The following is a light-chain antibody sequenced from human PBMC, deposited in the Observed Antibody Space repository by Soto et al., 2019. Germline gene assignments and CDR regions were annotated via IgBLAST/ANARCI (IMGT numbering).Light chain of an antibody. J-gene: IGLJ1*01. CDR1: SSDVGGHNY. V-gene: IGLV2-14*01. CDR2: EVS. CDR3: SSYASSSTQV. Sequence: QSALTQPASVSGSPGQSITISCTGTSSDVGGHNYVSWYQQHPGKAPKLMIYEVSNRPSGLSNRFSGSKSGNTASLTISGLQAEDEADYYCSSYASSSTQVFGTGTKLTVL.